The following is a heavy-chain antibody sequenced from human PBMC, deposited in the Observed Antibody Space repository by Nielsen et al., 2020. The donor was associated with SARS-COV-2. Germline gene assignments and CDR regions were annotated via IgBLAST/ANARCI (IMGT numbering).Heavy chain of an antibody. CDR1: GGTFSSYA. D-gene: IGHD4-11*01. J-gene: IGHJ4*02. CDR3: ARVFDYSKGREVDY. Sequence: SVKVSCKASGGTFSSYAISWVRQAPGQGLEWMGGIIPIFGTANYAQKFQGRVTITADESTSTAYMELRSLRSDDTAVYYCARVFDYSKGREVDYWGQGTLVTVSS. V-gene: IGHV1-69*13. CDR2: IIPIFGTA.